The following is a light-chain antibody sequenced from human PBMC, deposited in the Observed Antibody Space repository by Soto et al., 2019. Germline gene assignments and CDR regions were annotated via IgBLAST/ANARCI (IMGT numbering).Light chain of an antibody. Sequence: QSVMTQPDSVSGSPGQSITISCTGTSSDVGGYNYVSWYQQHTGKAPKLMIYEVSNRPSGVSNRFSGSKSGNTASLTISGLQAEDEADYYCESYTSSTSANYGFGNGTKVTV. V-gene: IGLV2-14*01. J-gene: IGLJ1*01. CDR1: SSDVGGYNY. CDR3: ESYTSSTSANYG. CDR2: EVS.